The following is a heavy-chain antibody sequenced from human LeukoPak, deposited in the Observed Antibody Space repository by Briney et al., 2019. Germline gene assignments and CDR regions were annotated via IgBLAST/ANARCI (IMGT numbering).Heavy chain of an antibody. Sequence: ASVKVSCKASGYTFNNYAISGVQQAPGQGLEWMGWISAYNGNTNYAQKFQGRITMTTDTSTSTAYMDLRSLRSDDTAVYYCARDKERWLHLLDVFAIWGQGTMVTVSS. V-gene: IGHV1-18*01. CDR2: ISAYNGNT. J-gene: IGHJ3*02. D-gene: IGHD5-24*01. CDR1: GYTFNNYA. CDR3: ARDKERWLHLLDVFAI.